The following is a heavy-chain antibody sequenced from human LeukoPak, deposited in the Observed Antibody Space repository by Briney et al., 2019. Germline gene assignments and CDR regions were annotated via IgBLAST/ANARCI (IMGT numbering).Heavy chain of an antibody. J-gene: IGHJ6*02. Sequence: GASVKVSCKASGYIFTSYSVHWVRQAPGQSLEWVGWINVVNGNTEYLQTFQGRVTLTRDTSATTAYLELTNLTSEDTAVYYCARAWEDTATLTFYCSYGMDVWGQGTTVTVSS. CDR2: INVVNGNT. V-gene: IGHV1-3*01. D-gene: IGHD5-18*01. CDR1: GYIFTSYS. CDR3: ARAWEDTATLTFYCSYGMDV.